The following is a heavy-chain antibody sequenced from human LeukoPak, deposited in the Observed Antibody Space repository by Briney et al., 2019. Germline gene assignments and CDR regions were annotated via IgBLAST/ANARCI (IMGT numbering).Heavy chain of an antibody. J-gene: IGHJ5*02. CDR3: ARVRWSRTNWFDP. CDR2: TYYRAKWYN. D-gene: IGHD2-15*01. CDR1: GDSVSSDRAA. V-gene: IGHV6-1*01. Sequence: SQTLSLTCDISGDSVSSDRAAWNWIRQSPSRGLEWLGRTYYRAKWYNDYAVSVTGRITITPDTSKNQVSLRLDSVTPEDTAVHYCARVRWSRTNWFDPWGQGTLVTVSS.